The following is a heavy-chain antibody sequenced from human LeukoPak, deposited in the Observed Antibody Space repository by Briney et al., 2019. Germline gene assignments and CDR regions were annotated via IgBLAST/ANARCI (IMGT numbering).Heavy chain of an antibody. J-gene: IGHJ5*02. CDR1: GFTFSGYW. V-gene: IGHV3-74*01. Sequence: GGSLRLSCAASGFTFSGYWMHWVRQAPGKGLVWVSHINTDGTSTNYADSVKGRFSISRDNAKNTLYLQMNSLRVEDTAVYYCVRDDWMSHASWGQGTLVTVSS. D-gene: IGHD2-21*01. CDR3: VRDDWMSHAS. CDR2: INTDGTST.